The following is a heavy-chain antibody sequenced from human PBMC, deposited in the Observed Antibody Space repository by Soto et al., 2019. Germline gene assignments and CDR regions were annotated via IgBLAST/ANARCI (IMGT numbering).Heavy chain of an antibody. J-gene: IGHJ6*02. CDR3: ARDQSRDSSGSVYYYGMDV. D-gene: IGHD3-22*01. V-gene: IGHV1-69*01. Sequence: QVQLVQSGAEVKKPGSSVKVSCKASGGTFSSYAISWVRQAPGQGLEWMGGIIPIFGTANYAQKFQGRVTITADESTRTAYMELSSLRSEETAVYYCARDQSRDSSGSVYYYGMDVWGQGTTVTVSS. CDR2: IIPIFGTA. CDR1: GGTFSSYA.